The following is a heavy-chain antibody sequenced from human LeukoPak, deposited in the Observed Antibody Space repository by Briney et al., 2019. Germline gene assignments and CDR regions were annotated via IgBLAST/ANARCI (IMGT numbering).Heavy chain of an antibody. D-gene: IGHD3-22*01. CDR1: GFSFSSYA. CDR2: ISSSGGSP. V-gene: IGHV3-23*01. Sequence: PGGSLRLSCAASGFSFSSYAMSWVRQAPGKGLEWVSGISSSGGSPYYADSVQGRFTISRDNSKNTLFLQMTGLRAEDTAVYYCADLGTTYYYDRSTYWGQGTLVAVPS. CDR3: ADLGTTYYYDRSTY. J-gene: IGHJ4*02.